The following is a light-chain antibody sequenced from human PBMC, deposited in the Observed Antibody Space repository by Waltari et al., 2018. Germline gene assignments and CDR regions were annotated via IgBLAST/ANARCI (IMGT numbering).Light chain of an antibody. CDR3: QQRSNWPLT. CDR1: QSVSSY. Sequence: CRASQSVSSYVAWYQQNPGQAPRRLIDDASTRATCVPTRFSGSGSGTDFTRTISSLEPEEVAVHHCQQRSNWPLTFGGGTKVEIK. CDR2: DAS. J-gene: IGKJ4*01. V-gene: IGKV3-11*01.